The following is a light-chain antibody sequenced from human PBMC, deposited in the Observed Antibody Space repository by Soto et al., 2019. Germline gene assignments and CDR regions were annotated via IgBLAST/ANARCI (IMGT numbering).Light chain of an antibody. CDR1: QSVLYSSNNKNY. J-gene: IGKJ1*01. CDR2: WAS. CDR3: QQYYSTPRT. V-gene: IGKV4-1*01. Sequence: DIVLTQSPASLAVSLSERATINCKSSQSVLYSSNNKNYLAWYQQKPGQPPKLLIYWASTRESGVPDRFSGSGSGTEFTLTISTLQAEDVAVYYCQQYYSTPRTFGQGTKVEIK.